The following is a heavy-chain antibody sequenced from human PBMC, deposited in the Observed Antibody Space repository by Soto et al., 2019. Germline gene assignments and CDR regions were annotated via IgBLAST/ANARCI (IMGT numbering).Heavy chain of an antibody. CDR3: ASSIVGAYFDY. CDR1: GFTFSSYA. V-gene: IGHV3-23*01. J-gene: IGHJ4*02. CDR2: ISGSGGST. D-gene: IGHD1-26*01. Sequence: GGSLRLSCAASGFTFSSYAMSWVRQAPGKGLGWVSAISGSGGSTYYADSVKGRFTISRDNSKNTLYLQMNSLRAEDTAVYYCASSIVGAYFDYWGQGTLVTVSA.